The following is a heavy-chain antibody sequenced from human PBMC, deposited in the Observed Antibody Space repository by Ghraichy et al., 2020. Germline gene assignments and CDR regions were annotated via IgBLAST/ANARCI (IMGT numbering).Heavy chain of an antibody. V-gene: IGHV3-7*03. Sequence: GGSLRLSCAASGFTFSTYWMNWVRQAPGKGLEWVANIKKEGSDKYYVDSVKGRFTISRDNARNSVYLQMNGVRAEDTAVYYCAGGSGWLIDYWGQGTLVTVSS. CDR2: IKKEGSDK. CDR1: GFTFSTYW. D-gene: IGHD6-19*01. CDR3: AGGSGWLIDY. J-gene: IGHJ4*02.